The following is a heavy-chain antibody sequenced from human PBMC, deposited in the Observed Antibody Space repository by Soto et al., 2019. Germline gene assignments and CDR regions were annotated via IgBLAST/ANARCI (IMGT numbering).Heavy chain of an antibody. CDR1: GFSLSTSGSA. Sequence: QINLIESGPTLVKPTQTLTLTCTFSGFSLSTSGSAVGWVRQPPGRALEWLALIYWDGDKRYNASLGNRLTITKDTSVNLVVLTLTNVDPADTAPYYCAHRATMTIFGLIIDNGIWFDPWGQGTRVIVSS. CDR3: AHRATMTIFGLIIDNGIWFDP. CDR2: IYWDGDK. D-gene: IGHD3-3*01. V-gene: IGHV2-5*02. J-gene: IGHJ5*02.